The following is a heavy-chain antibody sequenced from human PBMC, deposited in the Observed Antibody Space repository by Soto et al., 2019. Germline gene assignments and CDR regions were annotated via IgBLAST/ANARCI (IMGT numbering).Heavy chain of an antibody. V-gene: IGHV4-61*07. J-gene: IGHJ6*02. D-gene: IGHD6-13*01. Sequence: GSTNYNPSLKSRVTISVDTSKNQFSLKLSSVTAADTAVYYCARLAAAGRDYYYGMDVWGQGTTVTVSS. CDR3: ARLAAAGRDYYYGMDV. CDR2: GST.